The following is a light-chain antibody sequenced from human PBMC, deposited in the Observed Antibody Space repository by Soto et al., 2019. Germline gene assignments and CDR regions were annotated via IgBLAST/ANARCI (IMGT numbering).Light chain of an antibody. V-gene: IGLV2-8*01. CDR2: DVT. J-gene: IGLJ1*01. CDR1: SSDVGTYNF. Sequence: QSALTQPPSASGSPGQSVTISCTGTSSDVGTYNFVSWYQQHPGKAPKLMIYDVTKRPSGVPDRFSGSKSGNTASLTVSGLQAEDEADYYCSSYAGTNTYVFGTGTKLTVL. CDR3: SSYAGTNTYV.